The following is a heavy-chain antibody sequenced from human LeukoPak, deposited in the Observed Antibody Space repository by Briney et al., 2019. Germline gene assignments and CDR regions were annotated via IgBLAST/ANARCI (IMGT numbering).Heavy chain of an antibody. CDR1: GFPFSTYA. Sequence: GGSLRLSCAASGFPFSTYAMNWVRQAPGKSLEWVSSISGTAYGIHYADSVRGRFSISRDNANSTLYLEMTSLRAEDTAVYYCAKQSTYFGSGSYHSPSYFFDYWGQGALVTVSS. V-gene: IGHV3-23*01. D-gene: IGHD3-10*01. J-gene: IGHJ4*02. CDR2: ISGTAYGI. CDR3: AKQSTYFGSGSYHSPSYFFDY.